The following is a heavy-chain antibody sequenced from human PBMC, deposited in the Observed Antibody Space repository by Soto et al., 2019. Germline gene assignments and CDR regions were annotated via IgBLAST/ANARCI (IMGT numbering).Heavy chain of an antibody. CDR3: ARPVTYYDVWSGYPPFDF. CDR1: GGAFRNYA. J-gene: IGHJ4*02. V-gene: IGHV1-69*11. CDR2: IIPRLGTQ. D-gene: IGHD3-3*01. Sequence: QVQLVQSGAEVKKPGSSVWVSCKASGGAFRNYAISWVRQAPGKGPELMGTIIPRLGTQIYARKFQGRVTITADEFTNTVYMDLNSLGAEDSAIYYCARPVTYYDVWSGYPPFDFWGQGTLVTVSS.